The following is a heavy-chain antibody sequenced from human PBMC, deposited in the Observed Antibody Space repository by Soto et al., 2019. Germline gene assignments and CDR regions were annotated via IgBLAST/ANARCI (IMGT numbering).Heavy chain of an antibody. CDR2: MSYDGRNK. CDR3: ARDRYRYYYATSGNFYYYGMDV. V-gene: IGHV3-30*03. Sequence: QLQLVESGGGVVQPGRSLRLSCTASGFTFSSYAMHWVRQAPGKGLEWGAIMSYDGRNKYYADSVKGRLTISRDNSKNTLYLQMNSLRSEDTAVYYCARDRYRYYYATSGNFYYYGMDVWGHGTTVTVSS. J-gene: IGHJ6*02. CDR1: GFTFSSYA. D-gene: IGHD3-22*01.